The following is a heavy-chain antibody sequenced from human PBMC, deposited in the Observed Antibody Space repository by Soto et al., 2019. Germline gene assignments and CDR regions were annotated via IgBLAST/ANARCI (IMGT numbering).Heavy chain of an antibody. CDR1: GFTFSSYE. V-gene: IGHV3-48*03. Sequence: GGSLRLSCAASGFTFSSYEMNWVRQAPGKGLEWVSYIISRGSTIYYADSVKGRFTISRDNAKNSLYLQMNSLRAEDTAVYYCARGFRSSGYAMDVWGQGTTVTVSS. D-gene: IGHD6-13*01. CDR3: ARGFRSSGYAMDV. J-gene: IGHJ6*02. CDR2: IISRGSTI.